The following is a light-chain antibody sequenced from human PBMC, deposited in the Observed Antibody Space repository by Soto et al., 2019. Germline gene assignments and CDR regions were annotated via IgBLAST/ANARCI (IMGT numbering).Light chain of an antibody. Sequence: DIQMTQSPSTLSASVGDRVTITCRASQSISSWLAWYQQKPGKAPKLLIYKASSLESEVPSRFSGSGSGTEFTLAISSLQPGDVATYYCQQYNSYPLTFGGGTKVEIK. J-gene: IGKJ4*02. CDR2: KAS. V-gene: IGKV1-5*03. CDR1: QSISSW. CDR3: QQYNSYPLT.